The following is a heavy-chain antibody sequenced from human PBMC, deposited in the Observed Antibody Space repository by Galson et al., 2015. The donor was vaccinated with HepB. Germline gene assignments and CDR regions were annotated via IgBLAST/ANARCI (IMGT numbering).Heavy chain of an antibody. D-gene: IGHD3-3*01. J-gene: IGHJ3*02. CDR2: ISHLGDNK. CDR1: GFTFSNHA. V-gene: IGHV3-30-3*01. CDR3: VRDPWVFRVHDGFEI. Sequence: SLRLSCATSGFTFSNHAMHWVRQAPGKGLEWVALISHLGDNKWYADSVKGRFTISRDNSMGTLSLQMNSLRLEDTAIYFCVRDPWVFRVHDGFEIWGHGTMVTVSS.